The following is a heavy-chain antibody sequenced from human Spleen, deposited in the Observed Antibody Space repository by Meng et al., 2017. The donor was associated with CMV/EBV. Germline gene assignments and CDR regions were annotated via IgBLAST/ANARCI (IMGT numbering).Heavy chain of an antibody. CDR2: ITSSSSTI. CDR1: GFTFSSYS. Sequence: GGSLRLSCAAPGFTFSSYSMNWVRQAPGKGLEWVSYITSSSSTIYYADSVQGRFTISRDNAKNSLYLQMHSLRAEDTAVYYCARDVSSTSWYRLDYWGQGTLVTVSS. J-gene: IGHJ4*02. CDR3: ARDVSSTSWYRLDY. D-gene: IGHD6-13*01. V-gene: IGHV3-48*04.